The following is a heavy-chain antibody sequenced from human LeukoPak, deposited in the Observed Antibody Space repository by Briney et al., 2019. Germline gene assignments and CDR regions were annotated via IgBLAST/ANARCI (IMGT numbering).Heavy chain of an antibody. CDR2: IYYSGSA. CDR3: TRVSLRWFDP. J-gene: IGHJ5*02. Sequence: SETLSLTCTVSGGSVSSGSYYWSWIRQPPGKGLEWIGYIYYSGSAKYNPSLKSRVTISVDTSKNQFSLKLTSVTAADTAVYYCTRVSLRWFDPWGQGTLVTVSS. CDR1: GGSVSSGSYY. D-gene: IGHD3-16*01. V-gene: IGHV4-61*01.